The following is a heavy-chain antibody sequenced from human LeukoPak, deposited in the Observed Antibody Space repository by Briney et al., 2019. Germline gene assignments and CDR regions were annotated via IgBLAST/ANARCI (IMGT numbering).Heavy chain of an antibody. CDR3: ARDPSQGYYYDIFDY. J-gene: IGHJ4*02. Sequence: GASVKVSCKASGYTFTSYYMHWVRQAPGQGLEWMGIINPSGDSTSYAQKFQGRVTMTRDTSTSTVYMELSSLRSEDTAVYYCARDPSQGYYYDIFDYWGQGTLVTVSS. CDR2: INPSGDST. CDR1: GYTFTSYY. V-gene: IGHV1-46*01. D-gene: IGHD3-22*01.